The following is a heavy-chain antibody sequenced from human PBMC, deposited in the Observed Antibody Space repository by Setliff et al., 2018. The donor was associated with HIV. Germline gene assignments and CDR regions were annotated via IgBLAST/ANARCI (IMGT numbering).Heavy chain of an antibody. J-gene: IGHJ6*02. CDR3: ARGGYSSSWYTYYGMDV. V-gene: IGHV4-34*01. D-gene: IGHD6-13*01. Sequence: SETLSLTCAIHGGSFSNYYWTWIRQPPGKGLEWIGEINHSGSTNYNPSLKSRVTISVDTSKNQFSLKLSSVTAADTAVYYCARGGYSSSWYTYYGMDVWGQGTTVTVSS. CDR1: GGSFSNYY. CDR2: INHSGST.